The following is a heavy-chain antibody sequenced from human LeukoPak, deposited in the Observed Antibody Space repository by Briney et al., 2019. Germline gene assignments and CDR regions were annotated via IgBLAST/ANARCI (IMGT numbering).Heavy chain of an antibody. D-gene: IGHD3-10*01. CDR3: ARTRITMVRGAQPLYYFDY. CDR1: GFTFSSYA. V-gene: IGHV3-23*01. J-gene: IGHJ4*02. Sequence: PGGSLRLSCAASGFTFSSYAMSWVRQAPGKGLEWVSAISGSGGSTYYADSVKGRFTISRDNSKNTLYLQMNSLRAEDTAVYYCARTRITMVRGAQPLYYFDYWGQGTLVTVSS. CDR2: ISGSGGST.